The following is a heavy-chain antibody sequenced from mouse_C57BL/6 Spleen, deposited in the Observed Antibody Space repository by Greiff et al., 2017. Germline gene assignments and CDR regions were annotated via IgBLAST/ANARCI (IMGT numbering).Heavy chain of an antibody. CDR2: INPSNGGT. CDR3: ARSTPLLRYAMDY. V-gene: IGHV1-53*01. CDR1: GYTFTSYW. Sequence: VQLQQPGTELVKPGASVKLSCKASGYTFTSYWMHWVKQRPGQGLEWIGNINPSNGGTNYNEKFKSKATLTVDKSSSTAYMQLSSLTSEDSAVYYCARSTPLLRYAMDYWGQGTSVTVSS. J-gene: IGHJ4*01. D-gene: IGHD1-1*01.